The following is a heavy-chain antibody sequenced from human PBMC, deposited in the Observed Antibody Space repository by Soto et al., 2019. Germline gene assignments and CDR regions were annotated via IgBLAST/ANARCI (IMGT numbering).Heavy chain of an antibody. Sequence: QVQLQESGPRLVEASQTLSLTCTVSNASITSSGYYWSWVRQPPGKRREWIGYIYNSGSTFYRPSLQSRLTMSVDTSKNQFSLTLRSVTAADTAVYHCARMSGTYYVPDYWGQGTLVTVSS. J-gene: IGHJ4*02. D-gene: IGHD1-26*01. CDR3: ARMSGTYYVPDY. CDR2: IYNSGST. CDR1: NASITSSGYY. V-gene: IGHV4-31*03.